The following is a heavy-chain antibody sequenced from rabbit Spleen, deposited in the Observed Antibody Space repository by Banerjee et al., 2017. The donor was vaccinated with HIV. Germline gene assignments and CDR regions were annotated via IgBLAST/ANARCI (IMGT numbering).Heavy chain of an antibody. Sequence: QEQLVESGGGLVQPEGSLTLTCTASGFSFSGSHYMCWVRQAPGKGLEWIGYIWNGDGSTYYANWVNGRFTISSHNAQNTLYLQLSSLTAADTATYFCARARDTYDDVGDYARLDLWGQGTLVTVS. CDR2: IWNGDGST. J-gene: IGHJ3*01. CDR1: GFSFSGSHY. D-gene: IGHD2-1*01. V-gene: IGHV1S47*01. CDR3: ARARDTYDDVGDYARLDL.